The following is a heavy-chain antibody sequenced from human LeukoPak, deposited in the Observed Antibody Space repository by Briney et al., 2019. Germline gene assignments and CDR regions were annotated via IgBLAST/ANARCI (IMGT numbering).Heavy chain of an antibody. CDR2: ISYDGSNK. J-gene: IGHJ3*02. CDR3: ARGVRYFDWFSHAFDI. D-gene: IGHD3-9*01. Sequence: GGSLRLSCAASGFTFSSYAMHWVRQAPGKGLEWVAVISYDGSNKYYADSVKGRFTISRDNSKNTLYLQMNSLRAEDTAVYYCARGVRYFDWFSHAFDIWGQGTMVTVSS. CDR1: GFTFSSYA. V-gene: IGHV3-30*04.